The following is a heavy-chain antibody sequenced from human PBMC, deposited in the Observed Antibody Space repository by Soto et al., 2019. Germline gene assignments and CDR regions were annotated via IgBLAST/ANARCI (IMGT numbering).Heavy chain of an antibody. Sequence: QVQLVQSGAELKEPGDSVRVSCEASGYTFTAYYIHWVRQAPGQGLEWMGWINPRSGDTSYAQDFQGRVSMTRDTSISTVYMELSRLTSDDTAIYYCARNMDYYYGPGSGNGHGFWGQGTTVTVFS. D-gene: IGHD3-10*01. CDR2: INPRSGDT. CDR1: GYTFTAYY. J-gene: IGHJ6*02. CDR3: ARNMDYYYGPGSGNGHGF. V-gene: IGHV1-2*02.